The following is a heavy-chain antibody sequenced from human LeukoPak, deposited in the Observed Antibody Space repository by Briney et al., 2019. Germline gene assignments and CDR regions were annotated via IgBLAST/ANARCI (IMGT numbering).Heavy chain of an antibody. Sequence: SETLSLTCTVSGGSISSYYWSWIRQPPGKGLEWIGYIYYSGSTNYNPSLKSRVTISVDTSKNQFSLKLSSVTAADTAVYYCARCRRTYYYDSSGYFSTQYAFDIWGQGTMVTVYS. D-gene: IGHD3-22*01. J-gene: IGHJ3*02. CDR3: ARCRRTYYYDSSGYFSTQYAFDI. CDR1: GGSISSYY. CDR2: IYYSGST. V-gene: IGHV4-59*01.